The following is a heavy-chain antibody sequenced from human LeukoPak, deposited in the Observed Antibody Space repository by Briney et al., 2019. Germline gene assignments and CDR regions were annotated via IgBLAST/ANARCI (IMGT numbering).Heavy chain of an antibody. Sequence: GGSLRLSCAASGFTFDDYGMTWVRQAPGKGLEWVSGINWNGGSTGYADSAKGRFTLSRDNAKNSLYLQMNSLSAEDTALYYCARAGTLVPAARDYYYYYMDVWGKGTTVTVSS. CDR2: INWNGGST. V-gene: IGHV3-20*04. J-gene: IGHJ6*03. CDR3: ARAGTLVPAARDYYYYYMDV. D-gene: IGHD2-2*01. CDR1: GFTFDDYG.